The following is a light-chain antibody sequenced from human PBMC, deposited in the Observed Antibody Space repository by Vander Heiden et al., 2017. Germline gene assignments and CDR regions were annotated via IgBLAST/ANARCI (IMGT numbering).Light chain of an antibody. CDR3: QSYDSSLSGSEV. V-gene: IGLV1-40*01. CDR1: RSKRGAGYD. J-gene: IGLJ2*01. CDR2: VTR. Sequence: QSVLTQPPSVSGAPGQRVTISCTGSRSKRGAGYDVHWYQQLPGTAPKLLISVTRNRPSGVLYRFCGSKSGSSASLAITGLPAEDEADYYCQSYDSSLSGSEVFGGGTKLTVL.